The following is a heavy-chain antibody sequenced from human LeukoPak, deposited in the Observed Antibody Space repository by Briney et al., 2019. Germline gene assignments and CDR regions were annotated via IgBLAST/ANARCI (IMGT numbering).Heavy chain of an antibody. V-gene: IGHV3-7*01. CDR1: GFTFSSYW. J-gene: IGHJ4*02. CDR2: IKQDGSEK. D-gene: IGHD3-16*02. CDR3: ARDVGGVIASSHL. Sequence: GGSLRLSCAASGFTFSSYWMSWVRQAPGKGLEWVANIKQDGSEKYYVDSVKGRFTISRDKAKNSLYLQMNSLRAEDTAVYYCARDVGGVIASSHLGGQGTLVTVSS.